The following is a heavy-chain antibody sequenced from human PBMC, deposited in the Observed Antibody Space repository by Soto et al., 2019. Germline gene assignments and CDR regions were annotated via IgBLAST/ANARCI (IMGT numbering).Heavy chain of an antibody. CDR2: ISAYNGNT. V-gene: IGHV1-18*01. J-gene: IGHJ4*02. Sequence: GASVKVSCKASGYTFTSYGISWVRHAPGQGLEWMGWISAYNGNTNYAQKLQGRVTMTTDTSTSTAYMELRSLRSDDTAVYYCARDIDFRGVYYFDYWGQGTLVTVSS. CDR3: ARDIDFRGVYYFDY. D-gene: IGHD3-3*01. CDR1: GYTFTSYG.